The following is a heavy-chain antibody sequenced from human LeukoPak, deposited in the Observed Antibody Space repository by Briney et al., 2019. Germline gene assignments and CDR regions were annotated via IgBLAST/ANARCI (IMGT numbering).Heavy chain of an antibody. D-gene: IGHD3-10*01. CDR1: GYTFTSYG. J-gene: IGHJ5*02. CDR3: GRAGGSYSIDA. Sequence: ASVKVSCKASGYTFTSYGISWVRQAPGQGLEWMGWIDPNSGGTNFAQKFQGSVTMTTDTSISTAYMELSSLKSDDTAVYYCGRAGGSYSIDAWGQGTRVTVSS. V-gene: IGHV1-2*02. CDR2: IDPNSGGT.